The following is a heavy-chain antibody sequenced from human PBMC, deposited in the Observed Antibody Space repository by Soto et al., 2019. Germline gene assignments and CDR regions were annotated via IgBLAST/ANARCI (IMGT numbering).Heavy chain of an antibody. CDR1: GYTFTGYY. CDR2: INPNSGGT. D-gene: IGHD5-18*01. V-gene: IGHV1-2*04. Sequence: GASVKVSCKASGYTFTGYYMHWVRQAPGQGLEWMGWINPNSGGTNYAQKFQGWVTMTRDTSISTAYMELSRLRSDDTAVYYCARDDTAMGAYYFDYWGQGTLVTVSS. J-gene: IGHJ4*02. CDR3: ARDDTAMGAYYFDY.